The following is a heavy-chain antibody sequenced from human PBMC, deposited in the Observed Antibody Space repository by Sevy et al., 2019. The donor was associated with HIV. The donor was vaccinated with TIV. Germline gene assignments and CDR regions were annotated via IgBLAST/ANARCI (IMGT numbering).Heavy chain of an antibody. CDR2: FSFGCGRI. J-gene: IGHJ4*02. Sequence: GGSLRLSCAASGFTFAKYSMSWVRQAPGKGLEWVSTFSFGCGRINYADSVKGRFTMSRDDSKYTLFLQMNSLRAEDTATYFCAREGCTQPHDYWGQGTLVTVSS. V-gene: IGHV3-23*01. CDR1: GFTFAKYS. D-gene: IGHD2-8*01. CDR3: AREGCTQPHDY.